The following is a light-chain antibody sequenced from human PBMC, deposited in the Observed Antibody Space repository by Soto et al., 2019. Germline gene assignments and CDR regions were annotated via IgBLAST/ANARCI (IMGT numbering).Light chain of an antibody. V-gene: IGLV2-14*03. CDR3: SSYTSRSTVI. CDR2: DVD. Sequence: QSALTQPASVSGSPGQSITISCTGTNNDVGGFNFVSWYQQHPGKVPKLLIYDVDDRPSGVSNRFSGSRSGNTASLTISGLQAEYEADYYCSSYTSRSTVIFGGGTKLTVL. CDR1: NNDVGGFNF. J-gene: IGLJ2*01.